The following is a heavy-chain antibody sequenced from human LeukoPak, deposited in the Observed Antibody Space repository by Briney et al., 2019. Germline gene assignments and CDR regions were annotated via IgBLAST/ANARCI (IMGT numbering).Heavy chain of an antibody. V-gene: IGHV1-2*02. Sequence: GASVKVSCKASGYTFTGYYMHWVRQAPGQGLEWMGWINPYSGGTNYAQKFQGRVTMTWDTSISTAYMEQSSLRSDDTAAYYCTRDTYYYDSTGLGHWFDPWGQGTLVTVSS. CDR3: TRDTYYYDSTGLGHWFDP. J-gene: IGHJ5*02. CDR2: INPYSGGT. D-gene: IGHD3-22*01. CDR1: GYTFTGYY.